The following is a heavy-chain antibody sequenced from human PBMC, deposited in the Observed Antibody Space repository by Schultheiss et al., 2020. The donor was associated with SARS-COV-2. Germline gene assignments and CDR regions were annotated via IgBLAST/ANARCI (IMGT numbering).Heavy chain of an antibody. D-gene: IGHD4-17*01. J-gene: IGHJ4*02. CDR1: GFTFSSYG. V-gene: IGHV3-30*12. CDR3: AKSTVTTNFFDY. CDR2: ISYDGSNK. Sequence: GGSLRLSCAASGFTFSSYGMHWVRQAPGKGLEWVAVISYDGSNKYYADSVKGRFTISRDNSKNTLYLQMSSLRAEDTAVYYCAKSTVTTNFFDYWGQGTLVTVSS.